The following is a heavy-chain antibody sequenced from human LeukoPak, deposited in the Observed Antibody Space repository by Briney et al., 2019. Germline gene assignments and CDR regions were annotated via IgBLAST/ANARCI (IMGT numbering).Heavy chain of an antibody. V-gene: IGHV2-5*02. D-gene: IGHD3-10*01. Sequence: SGPTLVKPTQTLTLTCTFSGFSLSTSGVGVGWIRQPPGKALEWLALIYWDDDKRYSPSLKSRLTITKDTSKNQVVLTMTNMDPVDTATYYCAPLGTLELDDAFDIWGQGTMVTVSS. CDR3: APLGTLELDDAFDI. CDR2: IYWDDDK. CDR1: GFSLSTSGVG. J-gene: IGHJ3*02.